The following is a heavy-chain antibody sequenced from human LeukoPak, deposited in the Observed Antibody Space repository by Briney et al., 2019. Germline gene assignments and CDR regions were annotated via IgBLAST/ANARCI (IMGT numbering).Heavy chain of an antibody. CDR1: GGTFSSYA. Sequence: ASVKVSCKASGGTFSSYAISWVRQAPGQGLEWMGGIIPILGTANYAQKFQGRVTITADESTSTAYMEVNSLRSEDTAVYYCARQGTYSSAIGMGYWGQGTLVTVSS. CDR2: IIPILGTA. V-gene: IGHV1-69*13. CDR3: ARQGTYSSAIGMGY. D-gene: IGHD6-19*01. J-gene: IGHJ4*02.